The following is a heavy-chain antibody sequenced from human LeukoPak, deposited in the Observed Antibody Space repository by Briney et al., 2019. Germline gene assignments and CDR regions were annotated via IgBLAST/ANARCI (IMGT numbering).Heavy chain of an antibody. V-gene: IGHV1-69*13. Sequence: ASVKVSCKASGGTFSSYAISWVRQAPGQGLEWMGGIIPIFGTANYAQKFQGRVTITADESTSTAYMELSSLRSEDTAVYYCARVLDPMVRGVIGKRAFDIWGQGTMVTVSS. CDR1: GGTFSSYA. J-gene: IGHJ3*02. CDR3: ARVLDPMVRGVIGKRAFDI. D-gene: IGHD3-10*01. CDR2: IIPIFGTA.